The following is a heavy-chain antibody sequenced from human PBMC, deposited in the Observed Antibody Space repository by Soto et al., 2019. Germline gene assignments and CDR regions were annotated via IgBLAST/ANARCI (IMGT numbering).Heavy chain of an antibody. CDR1: GFTFSSYE. J-gene: IGHJ6*02. Sequence: PGGSLRLSCAASGFTFSSYEMNWVRQAPGKGLEWVSYISSSGSTIYYADSVKGRFTISRDNAKNSLYLQMNSLRAEDTAVYYCASGTQHLYYYGMDVWGQGTTVTVSS. D-gene: IGHD1-1*01. V-gene: IGHV3-48*03. CDR3: ASGTQHLYYYGMDV. CDR2: ISSSGSTI.